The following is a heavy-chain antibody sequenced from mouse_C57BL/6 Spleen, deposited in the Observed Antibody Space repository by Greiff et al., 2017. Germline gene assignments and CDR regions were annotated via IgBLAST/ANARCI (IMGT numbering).Heavy chain of an antibody. CDR2: IRSKSNNYAT. CDR3: VRLLLGYFDV. Sequence: EVQGVESGGGLVQPKGSLKLSCAASGFSFNTYAMNWVRQAPGKGLEWVARIRSKSNNYATYYADSVKDRFTISRDDSESMLYLQMNNLKTEDTAMYYCVRLLLGYFDVWGTGTTVTVSS. D-gene: IGHD2-1*01. V-gene: IGHV10-1*01. J-gene: IGHJ1*03. CDR1: GFSFNTYA.